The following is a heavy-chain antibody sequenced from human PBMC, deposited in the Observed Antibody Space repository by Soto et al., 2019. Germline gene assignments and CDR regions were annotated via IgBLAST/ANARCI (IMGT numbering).Heavy chain of an antibody. D-gene: IGHD3-3*01. CDR2: IYYSGST. V-gene: IGHV4-31*03. CDR3: ARGITIFGVVIMSPAWFGP. J-gene: IGHJ5*02. Sequence: SETLSLTCTVSGGSLSSGGYYWSWIRQHPGKGLEWIGYIYYSGSTYYNPSLKSRVTISVDTSKNQFSLKLSSVTAADTAVYYCARGITIFGVVIMSPAWFGPWGQGTLVTVSS. CDR1: GGSLSSGGYY.